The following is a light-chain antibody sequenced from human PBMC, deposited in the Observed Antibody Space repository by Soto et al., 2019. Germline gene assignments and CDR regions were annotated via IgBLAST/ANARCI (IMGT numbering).Light chain of an antibody. CDR2: EVN. CDR3: NSYAGSNNLI. J-gene: IGLJ2*01. Sequence: QSVLTQPPSASGSPGQSVTISCTGTSSDVGGYNYVSWYQQHPGKAPQLMIYEVNKRPSGVPDRFSGSKSGNTASLTVSGLQAEDEANYYCNSYAGSNNLIFGGGTKLTVL. V-gene: IGLV2-8*01. CDR1: SSDVGGYNY.